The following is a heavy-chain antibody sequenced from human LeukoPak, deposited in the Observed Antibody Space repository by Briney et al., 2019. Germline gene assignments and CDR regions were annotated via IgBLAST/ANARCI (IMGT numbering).Heavy chain of an antibody. J-gene: IGHJ4*02. V-gene: IGHV3-11*01. CDR1: GFTFSDYY. D-gene: IGHD6-13*01. CDR3: ARRKFSSRWSPNEFYFDY. CDR2: ISSDASII. Sequence: GGSLRLSCEAAGFTFSDYYMSWIRQAPGKGLEWVSYISSDASIIYYAHSVKRRFTISRDNAENSLYLRMNSLRAEDSAVYYCARRKFSSRWSPNEFYFDYWGQGTLVTVSS.